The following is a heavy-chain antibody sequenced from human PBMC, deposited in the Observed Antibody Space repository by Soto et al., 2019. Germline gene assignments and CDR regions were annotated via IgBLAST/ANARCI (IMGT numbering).Heavy chain of an antibody. CDR2: IYSGGNT. Sequence: TGGSLRLSCAASGFTVSNNYMSWVRQAPGKGLEWVSVIYSGGNTDYADSVKGRFTISRDNPKRTVYLQMNSLRAEDTAVYYCAKDLPYDYVWGSYRPIFYYYGMDVWGQGTTVTVS. D-gene: IGHD3-16*02. CDR3: AKDLPYDYVWGSYRPIFYYYGMDV. CDR1: GFTVSNNY. V-gene: IGHV3-53*01. J-gene: IGHJ6*02.